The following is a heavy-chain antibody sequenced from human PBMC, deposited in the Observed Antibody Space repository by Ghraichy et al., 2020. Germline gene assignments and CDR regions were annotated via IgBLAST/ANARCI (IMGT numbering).Heavy chain of an antibody. J-gene: IGHJ3*02. Sequence: GGSLRLSCAASGLTFSNFAMSWVRQAPGKGLEWVSSISSGGGGTYYADSVKGRSTISRDHSKNTLDLQMNSLRDEDTAVYHFARVGVSNVDSFDIWGQGTIVTVSS. CDR3: ARVGVSNVDSFDI. D-gene: IGHD1-26*01. CDR2: ISSGGGGT. CDR1: GLTFSNFA. V-gene: IGHV3-23*01.